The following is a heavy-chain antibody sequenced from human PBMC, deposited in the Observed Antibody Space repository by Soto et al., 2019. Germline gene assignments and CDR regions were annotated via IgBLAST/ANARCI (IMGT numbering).Heavy chain of an antibody. CDR1: GGSISSGGYS. D-gene: IGHD4-17*01. J-gene: IGHJ6*02. V-gene: IGHV4-30-2*01. Sequence: SETLSLTCAVSGGSISSGGYSWSWIRQPPGKGLEWIGYIYHSGSTYYNPSLKSRVTISVDRSKNQFSLKLSSVTAADTAVYYCARAGENYYYGMDVWGQGTTVTVS. CDR2: IYHSGST. CDR3: ARAGENYYYGMDV.